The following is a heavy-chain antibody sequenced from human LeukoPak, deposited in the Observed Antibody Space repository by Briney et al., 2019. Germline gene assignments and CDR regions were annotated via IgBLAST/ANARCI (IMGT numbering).Heavy chain of an antibody. D-gene: IGHD4/OR15-4a*01. CDR1: GFTFSSYA. Sequence: GGSLRLSCAASGFTFSSYAIHWVRQTPGKGLEWVAVIWYDGSNKHYADSVKGRFTISRDNSKNTLYLQMNSLRAEDTAVYYCARDILTDYGTNRFDYWGPGTLVTVSS. V-gene: IGHV3-33*08. CDR2: IWYDGSNK. J-gene: IGHJ4*02. CDR3: ARDILTDYGTNRFDY.